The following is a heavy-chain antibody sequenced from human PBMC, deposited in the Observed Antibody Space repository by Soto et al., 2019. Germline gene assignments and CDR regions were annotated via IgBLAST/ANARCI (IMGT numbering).Heavy chain of an antibody. Sequence: QVQLEQSGPEVKRPGTSVKVSCKASGGAFGRYSVSWVRQAPGQGLEWIGGVIPVFNTSNYSLKFQGRVAIFADLSTSTVFRELRSLRSEDTALYYCARGDEMTAVTIFEYWGQGTLVTVSS. CDR2: VIPVFNTS. D-gene: IGHD4-17*01. CDR1: GGAFGRYS. CDR3: ARGDEMTAVTIFEY. V-gene: IGHV1-69*01. J-gene: IGHJ4*02.